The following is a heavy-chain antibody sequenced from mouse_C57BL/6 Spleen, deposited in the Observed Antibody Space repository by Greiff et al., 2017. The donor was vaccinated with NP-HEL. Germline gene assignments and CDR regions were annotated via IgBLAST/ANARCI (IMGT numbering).Heavy chain of an antibody. V-gene: IGHV5-17*01. J-gene: IGHJ4*01. CDR3: AVDYDDAMDY. D-gene: IGHD2-4*01. CDR2: ISSGSSTI. Sequence: EVMLVESGGGLVKPGGSLKLSCAASGFTFSDYGMHWVRQAPEKGLEWVAYISSGSSTIYYADTVKGRFTISRDNAKNTLFLQMTSLRSEDTAMYYCAVDYDDAMDYWGQGTSVTVSS. CDR1: GFTFSDYG.